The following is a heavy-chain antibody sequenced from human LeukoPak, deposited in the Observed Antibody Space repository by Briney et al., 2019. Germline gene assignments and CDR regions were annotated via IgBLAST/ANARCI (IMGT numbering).Heavy chain of an antibody. D-gene: IGHD6-19*01. CDR2: IYQSGTT. CDR3: ASSRIYSSGWYYYFDN. J-gene: IGHJ4*02. Sequence: SETLSLTCAVYGGSFSGYYWTWIRQPPGKGLEWIGEIYQSGTTNYNPSLKSRVTISIDTSKNQFSLKLNSVTAADTAVYYCASSRIYSSGWYYYFDNWGQGTLVTVSS. CDR1: GGSFSGYY. V-gene: IGHV4-34*01.